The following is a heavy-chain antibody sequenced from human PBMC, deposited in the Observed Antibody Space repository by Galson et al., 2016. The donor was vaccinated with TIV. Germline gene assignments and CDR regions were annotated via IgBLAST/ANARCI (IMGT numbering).Heavy chain of an antibody. D-gene: IGHD3-22*01. CDR2: INGANGNT. Sequence: SVKVSCKASGYTFTIYPMHWVRQAPGQRLEWMGWINGANGNTKYSQKFQGRVTITRDTSASTAYMDLRSLRSDDTAVYYCTRDRGSMTMIPVIDYYFGMDVWGQGTTVTISS. CDR1: GYTFTIYP. J-gene: IGHJ6*02. V-gene: IGHV1-3*01. CDR3: TRDRGSMTMIPVIDYYFGMDV.